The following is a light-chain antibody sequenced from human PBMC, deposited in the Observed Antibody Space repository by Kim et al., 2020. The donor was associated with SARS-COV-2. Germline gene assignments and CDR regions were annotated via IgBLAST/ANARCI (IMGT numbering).Light chain of an antibody. CDR3: QQYDNLPPLT. J-gene: IGKJ4*01. Sequence: ASVGDRVTITCQASQDISNYLNWYQQKPGKAPKLLIYDASNLETGVPSRFSGSGSGTDFTFTISSLQPEDMATYYCQQYDNLPPLTFGGGTKLEI. CDR1: QDISNY. V-gene: IGKV1-33*01. CDR2: DAS.